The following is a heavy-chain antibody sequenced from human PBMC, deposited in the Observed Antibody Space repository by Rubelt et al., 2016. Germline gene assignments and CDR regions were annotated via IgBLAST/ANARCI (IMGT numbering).Heavy chain of an antibody. CDR1: GFSLTTSGLG. CDR2: IYWDDDI. J-gene: IGHJ4*02. CDR3: ARRRGYGDYLDY. V-gene: IGHV2-5*02. D-gene: IGHD4-17*01. Sequence: QITLKESGPTLVKPTQTLTLTCTFSGFSLTTSGLGVGWIRQPPGKALEWVALIYWDDDIRYSPSLQNRLTITKDTSENQVVLTMTDMYPVDTGTYCCARRRGYGDYLDYGGRGTLVTVSS.